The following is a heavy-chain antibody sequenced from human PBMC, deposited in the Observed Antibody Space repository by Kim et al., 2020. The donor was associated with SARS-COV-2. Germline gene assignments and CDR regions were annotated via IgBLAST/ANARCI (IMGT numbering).Heavy chain of an antibody. J-gene: IGHJ3*02. Sequence: SVKDRFTISRDNAKSSLYLQMNSLRAGDTAVYYCARDFTIFGVVSDAFDIWGQGTMVTVSS. CDR3: ARDFTIFGVVSDAFDI. D-gene: IGHD3-3*01. V-gene: IGHV3-11*06.